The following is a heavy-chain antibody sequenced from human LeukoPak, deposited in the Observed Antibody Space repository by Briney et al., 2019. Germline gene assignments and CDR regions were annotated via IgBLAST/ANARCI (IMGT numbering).Heavy chain of an antibody. D-gene: IGHD2-2*01. V-gene: IGHV3-21*01. CDR1: GFTFSSYS. Sequence: PGGSLRLSCAASGFTFSSYSMNWVRQAPGKGLEWVSSISSSSSYIYYADSVKGRFTISRDNAKNSLYLQMNSLRAEDTAVYYCARQRAIVVVPAAKGAFDIWRQGTMVTVSS. CDR3: ARQRAIVVVPAAKGAFDI. J-gene: IGHJ3*02. CDR2: ISSSSSYI.